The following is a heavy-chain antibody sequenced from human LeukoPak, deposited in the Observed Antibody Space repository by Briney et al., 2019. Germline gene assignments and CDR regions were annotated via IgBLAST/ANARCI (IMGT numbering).Heavy chain of an antibody. D-gene: IGHD5-24*01. CDR3: VKGVEMATGKFDY. J-gene: IGHJ4*02. V-gene: IGHV3-64D*06. Sequence: PGGSLRLSCSASGFTFSSYAMHWVRQAPGKGLKYVSAISSNGGSTYYADSVKGRFTISRDNSKNTLYLQMSSLRAEDTAVYYCVKGVEMATGKFDYWGQGTLVTVSS. CDR2: ISSNGGST. CDR1: GFTFSSYA.